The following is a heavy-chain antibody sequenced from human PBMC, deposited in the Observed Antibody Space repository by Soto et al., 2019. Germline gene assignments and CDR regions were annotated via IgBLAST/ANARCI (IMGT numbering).Heavy chain of an antibody. V-gene: IGHV4-59*01. CDR1: AGSISNYH. J-gene: IGHJ5*02. CDR2: IFYTGKT. Sequence: PSETLSLTCSVSAGSISNYHWSWIRQPPGKGLEWIGYIFYTGKTNYNPSLKSRVTISLDTSKNQFSLRLDSVTAADTAVYYCARVLEVAGGFDPWGQGTLVTVPS. CDR3: ARVLEVAGGFDP. D-gene: IGHD2-15*01.